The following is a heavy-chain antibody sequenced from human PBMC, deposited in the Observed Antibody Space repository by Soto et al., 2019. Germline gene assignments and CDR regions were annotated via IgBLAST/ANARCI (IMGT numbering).Heavy chain of an antibody. CDR3: ARHVGYEGMNV. V-gene: IGHV4-39*01. Sequence: QVQLQESGPGLVKPSETLSLTCTVSGGSISTSAYYWGWIRQPPGKGLEWIGSIFYSGSTNYNPYLKRRVTISVDRSKKQCTRKLSSVTAADTAVYYCARHVGYEGMNVWGKGTTVTVSS. CDR2: IFYSGST. CDR1: GGSISTSAYY. J-gene: IGHJ6*04. D-gene: IGHD2-2*01.